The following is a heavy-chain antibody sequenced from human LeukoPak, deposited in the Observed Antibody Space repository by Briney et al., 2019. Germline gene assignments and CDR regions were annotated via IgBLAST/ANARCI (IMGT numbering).Heavy chain of an antibody. V-gene: IGHV4-34*01. D-gene: IGHD3-16*01. CDR3: ARGDYDWGSSHNFDY. Sequence: SETLSLTCAVYGGSFSGYYWSWIRQPPGKGLEWIGEINHSGSTNYNPSLKSRVTISVDTSKNQFSLKLSSVTAADTAVYYCARGDYDWGSSHNFDYWGQGTLVTVSS. CDR2: INHSGST. J-gene: IGHJ4*02. CDR1: GGSFSGYY.